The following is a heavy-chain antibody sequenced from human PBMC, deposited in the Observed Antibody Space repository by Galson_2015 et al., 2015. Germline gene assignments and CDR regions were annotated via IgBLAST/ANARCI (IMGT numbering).Heavy chain of an antibody. Sequence: SLRLSCAASGFTFSSYEMNWVRQAPGKGLEWVSYISSSGSTIYYADSVKGRFTISRDNAKNSLYLQMNSLRAEDTAVYYCARELGPYDSSGHIGWFDPWGQGTLVTVSS. V-gene: IGHV3-48*03. D-gene: IGHD3-22*01. CDR2: ISSSGSTI. CDR1: GFTFSSYE. J-gene: IGHJ5*02. CDR3: ARELGPYDSSGHIGWFDP.